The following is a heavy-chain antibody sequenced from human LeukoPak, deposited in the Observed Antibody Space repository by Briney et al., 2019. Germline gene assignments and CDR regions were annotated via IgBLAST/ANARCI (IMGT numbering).Heavy chain of an antibody. CDR2: ISRDGTTT. J-gene: IGHJ4*02. CDR1: GFTFSTYW. Sequence: GGSLRLSCAASGFTFSTYWMHWVRQTPGKGLVWVSRISRDGTTTTYADSVKGRFTISRDNAKNTLYLEMNSLRAEDTAVYFCASDGVGASHDYWGQGTLVTVSS. CDR3: ASDGVGASHDY. V-gene: IGHV3-74*01. D-gene: IGHD1-26*01.